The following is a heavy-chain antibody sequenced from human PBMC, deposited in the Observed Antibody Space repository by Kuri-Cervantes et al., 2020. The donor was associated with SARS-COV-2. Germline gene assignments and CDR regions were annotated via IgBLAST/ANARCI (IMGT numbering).Heavy chain of an antibody. CDR2: IYTNGST. D-gene: IGHD6-13*01. CDR3: ARDIAAAGTGFDY. V-gene: IGHV4-38-2*02. J-gene: IGHJ4*02. Sequence: ESLKISCAVSGYSISSGYYWGWIRPPPGKVLEWVGSIYTNGSTNYNPSLKSRVTISVDTSKSQFSLKLSSVTAADTAVYYCARDIAAAGTGFDYWGQGTLVTVSS. CDR1: GYSISSGYY.